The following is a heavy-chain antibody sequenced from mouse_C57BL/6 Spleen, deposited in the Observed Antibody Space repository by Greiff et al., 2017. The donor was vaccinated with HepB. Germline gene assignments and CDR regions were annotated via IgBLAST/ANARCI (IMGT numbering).Heavy chain of an antibody. J-gene: IGHJ1*03. CDR1: GFTFTDYY. Sequence: EVQLQESGGGLVQPGGSLSLSCAASGFTFTDYYMSWVRQPPGKALEWLGFIRNKANGYTTEYSASVKGRFTISRDNSQSILYLQMNALRAEDSATYYCARSPPYGSSFNRYFDVWGTGTTVTVSS. CDR3: ARSPPYGSSFNRYFDV. CDR2: IRNKANGYTT. D-gene: IGHD1-1*01. V-gene: IGHV7-3*01.